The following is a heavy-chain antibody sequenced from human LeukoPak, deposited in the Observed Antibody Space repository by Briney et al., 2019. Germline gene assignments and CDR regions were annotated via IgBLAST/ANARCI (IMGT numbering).Heavy chain of an antibody. CDR1: GFTFSGSA. Sequence: PGGSLKLSWAASGFTFSGSAMHWVRQASEKGLEWVGRIRSKANSYATAYAASVKGRFTISRDDSKNTAYLQMNSLKTEDTAVYYCTTRRDGYNFATSFDYWGQGTLVTVSS. CDR3: TTRRDGYNFATSFDY. D-gene: IGHD1-1*01. V-gene: IGHV3-73*01. J-gene: IGHJ4*02. CDR2: IRSKANSYAT.